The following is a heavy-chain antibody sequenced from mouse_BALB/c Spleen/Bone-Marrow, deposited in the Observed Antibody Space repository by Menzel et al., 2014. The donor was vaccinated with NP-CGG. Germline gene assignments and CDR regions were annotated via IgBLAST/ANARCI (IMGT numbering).Heavy chain of an antibody. CDR3: ARDKGRVFFDY. Sequence: EVQRVESGGGLVQPGGSLRLSCATSGFTFXDYYMNWVRQPPGKALEWLGFIRNKANGYTTEYSASVKGRFTISRDNSQNILYLQMNTLRAEDSATYYCARDKGRVFFDYWGQGTTLTVSS. V-gene: IGHV7-3*02. J-gene: IGHJ2*01. CDR1: GFTFXDYY. CDR2: IRNKANGYTT.